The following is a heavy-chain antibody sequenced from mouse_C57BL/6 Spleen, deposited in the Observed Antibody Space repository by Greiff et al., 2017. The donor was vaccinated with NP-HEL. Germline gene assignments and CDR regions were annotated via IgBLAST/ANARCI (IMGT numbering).Heavy chain of an antibody. Sequence: VQLQQPGAELVKPGASVKLSCKASGYTFTSYWMHWVKQRPGQGLEWIGMIHPNSGSTNYNEKFKSKATLTVDKSSSPPYMQLSSLTSEDSAVYYCARFTTASRGYYFDYWGQGTTLTVSS. CDR3: ARFTTASRGYYFDY. CDR1: GYTFTSYW. CDR2: IHPNSGST. V-gene: IGHV1-64*01. D-gene: IGHD1-2*01. J-gene: IGHJ2*01.